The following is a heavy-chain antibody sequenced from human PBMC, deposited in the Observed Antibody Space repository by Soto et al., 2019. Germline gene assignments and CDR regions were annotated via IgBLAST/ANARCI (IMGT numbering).Heavy chain of an antibody. CDR1: GGSISSGGYY. V-gene: IGHV4-31*03. CDR2: IYYSGST. Sequence: QVQLQESGPGLVKPSQTLSLTCTVSGGSISSGGYYWSWIRQHPGKGLEWIGYIYYSGSTYYNPSLKSRVNISVDTSKNQFSLKLSSVTAADTAVYYCARRTVTGLHDSYYFDYWGQGTLVTVSS. CDR3: ARRTVTGLHDSYYFDY. D-gene: IGHD4-4*01. J-gene: IGHJ4*02.